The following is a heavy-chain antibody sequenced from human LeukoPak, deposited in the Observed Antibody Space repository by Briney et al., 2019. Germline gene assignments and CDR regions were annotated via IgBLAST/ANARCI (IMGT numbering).Heavy chain of an antibody. CDR2: IKSKTDGGTT. CDR1: GFTFSNAW. V-gene: IGHV3-15*01. J-gene: IGHJ4*02. D-gene: IGHD5-18*01. Sequence: GGSLRLSCAASGFTFSNAWMSWVRHAPGKGLEWVGRIKSKTDGGTTDYAAPVKGRFTISRDDSKNTLYLQMNSLKTEDTAVYYCTTDATWIQLWLPYDYWGQGTLVTVSS. CDR3: TTDATWIQLWLPYDY.